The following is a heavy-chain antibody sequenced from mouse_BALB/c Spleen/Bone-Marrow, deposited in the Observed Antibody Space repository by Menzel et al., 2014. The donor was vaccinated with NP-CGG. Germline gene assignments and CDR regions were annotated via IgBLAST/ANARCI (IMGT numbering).Heavy chain of an antibody. V-gene: IGHV4-1*02. Sequence: VQLQQSGGGLVQPGGSLKLSCAASGFDFSRYWMTWVRQAPGKGLEWIGEINPDSSTINYMPSLKEKFIISRDNAKNTLYLQMSKVRSEDTALYYCARPGYYGYQDVWGAGTTVPVSS. J-gene: IGHJ1*01. CDR1: GFDFSRYW. D-gene: IGHD1-2*01. CDR3: ARPGYYGYQDV. CDR2: INPDSSTI.